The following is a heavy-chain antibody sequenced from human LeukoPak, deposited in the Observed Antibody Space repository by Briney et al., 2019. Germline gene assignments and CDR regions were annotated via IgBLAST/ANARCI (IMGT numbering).Heavy chain of an antibody. CDR1: GFTVSSNY. V-gene: IGHV3-53*01. J-gene: IGHJ4*02. CDR2: IYSGGST. CDR3: ARRAGDYSHPYDY. Sequence: GGSLRLSWAAAGFTVSSNYMSWVRQAPGKGLEWVSVIYSGGSTYYADSVKGRFTISRDNSKNTVHLQMNSLRAEDTAMYYCARRAGDYSHPYDYWGQGTLVTVSS. D-gene: IGHD3-22*01.